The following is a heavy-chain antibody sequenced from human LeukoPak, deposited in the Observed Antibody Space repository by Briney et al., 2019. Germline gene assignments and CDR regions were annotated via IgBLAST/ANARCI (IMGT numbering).Heavy chain of an antibody. CDR3: AKTTGYGSGSYTRKHFDY. CDR1: GFTFSSYA. V-gene: IGHV3-23*01. D-gene: IGHD3-10*01. J-gene: IGHJ4*02. Sequence: GGSLRLSCAAPGFTFSSYAMSWVRQAPGKGLEWVSAISGSGGSTYYADSVKGRFTISRDNSKNTLYLQMNSLRAEDTAVYYCAKTTGYGSGSYTRKHFDYWGQGTLVTVSS. CDR2: ISGSGGST.